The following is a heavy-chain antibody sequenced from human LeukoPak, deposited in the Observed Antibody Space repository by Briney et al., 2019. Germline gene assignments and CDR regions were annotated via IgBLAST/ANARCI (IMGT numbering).Heavy chain of an antibody. CDR1: GGSISSSNW. CDR3: ARLQGEGWLYEYYFDY. CDR2: IYHSGST. D-gene: IGHD5/OR15-5a*01. V-gene: IGHV4-4*02. Sequence: PSETLSLTCAVSGGSISSSNWWSWVRQPPGKGLEWIGEIYHSGSTNYNPSLKSRVTISVDKSKNQFSLKLSSVTAADTAVYYCARLQGEGWLYEYYFDYWGQGTLVTVSS. J-gene: IGHJ4*02.